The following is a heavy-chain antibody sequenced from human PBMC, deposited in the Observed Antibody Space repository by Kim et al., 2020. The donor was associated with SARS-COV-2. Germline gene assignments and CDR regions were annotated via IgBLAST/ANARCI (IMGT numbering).Heavy chain of an antibody. J-gene: IGHJ4*02. CDR2: NK. Sequence: NKYYADSVKGRFTISRDNSKNTLYLQMNSLRDEDSALYYCARAMGWDFDYWGQGTLVTVSS. CDR3: ARAMGWDFDY. V-gene: IGHV3-33*01. D-gene: IGHD6-19*01.